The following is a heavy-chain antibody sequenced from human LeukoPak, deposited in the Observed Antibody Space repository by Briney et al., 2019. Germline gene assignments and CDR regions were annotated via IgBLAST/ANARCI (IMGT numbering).Heavy chain of an antibody. CDR3: ARDQWPRDDYYYYGMDV. CDR2: ISSSGSTI. CDR1: GFTFSDYY. Sequence: GGSLRLSCAASGFTFSDYYMSWIRQAPGKGLEWVSYISSSGSTIYYADSVKGRFTISRDNAKNSLYLQMNSLRAEDTAVYYCARDQWPRDDYYYYGMDVWGQGTTVTVSS. V-gene: IGHV3-11*01. D-gene: IGHD5-24*01. J-gene: IGHJ6*02.